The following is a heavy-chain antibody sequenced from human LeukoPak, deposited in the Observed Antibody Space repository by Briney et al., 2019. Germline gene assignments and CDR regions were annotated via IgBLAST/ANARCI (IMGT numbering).Heavy chain of an antibody. J-gene: IGHJ4*02. D-gene: IGHD4-17*01. CDR2: VYYGGIT. V-gene: IGHV4-59*01. Sequence: PSETLSLTCTVSGGSISTYYWSWIWQPPGKGLEWIGYVYYGGITHYNPSLKSRVTITLDTSKNQFSLKLTSVTAADTAVYYCARAGGDRFDYWGQGSLVTVSS. CDR3: ARAGGDRFDY. CDR1: GGSISTYY.